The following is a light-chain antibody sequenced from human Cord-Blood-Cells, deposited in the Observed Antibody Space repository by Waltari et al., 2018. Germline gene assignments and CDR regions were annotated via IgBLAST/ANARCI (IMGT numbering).Light chain of an antibody. J-gene: IGLJ2*01. CDR2: GKN. CDR3: NSRDSSGNHVV. V-gene: IGLV3-19*01. Sequence: SSELTQDPAVSVALGQTVRITCQGDSLRSYYASWYQQTQGPAPVLVIYGKNNRPSGIPDRFSGSSSGNTASLTITGAQAEDEADYYCNSRDSSGNHVVFGGGTKLTVL. CDR1: SLRSYY.